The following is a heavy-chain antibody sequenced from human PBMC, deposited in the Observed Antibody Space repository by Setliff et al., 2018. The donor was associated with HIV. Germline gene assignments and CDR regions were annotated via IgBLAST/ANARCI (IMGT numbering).Heavy chain of an antibody. CDR1: GETFSSYA. V-gene: IGHV1-69*13. CDR3: AHMATQWDGFDI. Sequence: ASVKVSCKASGETFSSYAINWVRQAPGQGLEWMGVIIPIFATPSYAQTFQGRLTITADQSTTTAYMKLSGLTSKDTAVYFCAHMATQWDGFDIWGQGTMVTVSS. J-gene: IGHJ3*02. CDR2: IIPIFATP. D-gene: IGHD2-8*01.